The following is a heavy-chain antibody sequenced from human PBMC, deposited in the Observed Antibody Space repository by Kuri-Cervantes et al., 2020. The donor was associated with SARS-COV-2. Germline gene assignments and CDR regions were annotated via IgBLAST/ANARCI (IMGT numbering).Heavy chain of an antibody. CDR1: GYTFTSYD. V-gene: IGHV1-8*03. D-gene: IGHD3-3*01. CDR3: ARADWVTTRFSRGPHFDY. Sequence: ASVKVSCKASGYTFTSYDINWVRQATGQGLEWMGWMNPNSGNTGYAQKFQGRVTITRNTSISTAYMELSSLRSEDTAVYYCARADWVTTRFSRGPHFDYWGQGTLVTVSS. J-gene: IGHJ4*02. CDR2: MNPNSGNT.